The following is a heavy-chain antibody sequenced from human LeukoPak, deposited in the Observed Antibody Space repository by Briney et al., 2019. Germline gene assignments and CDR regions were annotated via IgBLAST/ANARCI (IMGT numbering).Heavy chain of an antibody. D-gene: IGHD2-2*01. J-gene: IGHJ4*02. CDR2: ISGSGGST. V-gene: IGHV3-23*01. CDR1: GFTFSSYA. Sequence: GGSLRLSCAASGFTFSSYAMSWVRQAPGKGLEWVSAISGSGGSTYYADSVKGRFTISRDNSKDTLYLQMNSLRAEDTAVYYCAKERKDIVVVPAASWGQGTLVTVSS. CDR3: AKERKDIVVVPAAS.